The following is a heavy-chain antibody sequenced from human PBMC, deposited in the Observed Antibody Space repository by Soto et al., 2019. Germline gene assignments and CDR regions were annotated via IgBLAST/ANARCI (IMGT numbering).Heavy chain of an antibody. J-gene: IGHJ2*01. CDR1: GGTFSSYT. V-gene: IGHV1-69*05. CDR3: ASGNHRWLRLWYFDL. D-gene: IGHD5-12*01. Sequence: QVQLVQSGAEVKKPGSSVTVSCKASGGTFSSYTISWVRQAPGQGLEWMGGIIPIFGTANYAQKFQGRVTXPXXXSXXTAYIELSSLRSEDTAVYYCASGNHRWLRLWYFDLWGRGTLVAVSS. CDR2: IIPIFGTA.